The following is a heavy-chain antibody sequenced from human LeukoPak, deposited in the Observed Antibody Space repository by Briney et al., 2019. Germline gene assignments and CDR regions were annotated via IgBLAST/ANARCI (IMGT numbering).Heavy chain of an antibody. V-gene: IGHV1-3*03. J-gene: IGHJ5*02. D-gene: IGHD3-22*01. CDR3: ARAPYYDSSGYRNWFDP. CDR1: GYTFTSYT. CDR2: INAGNGNT. Sequence: ASVKVSCKASGYTFTSYTIHWVRQAPGQRLEWMGWINAGNGNTKYSQEFQDRVTITRDTSASTAYMELSSLRSEDMAVYYCARAPYYDSSGYRNWFDPWGQGTLVTVSS.